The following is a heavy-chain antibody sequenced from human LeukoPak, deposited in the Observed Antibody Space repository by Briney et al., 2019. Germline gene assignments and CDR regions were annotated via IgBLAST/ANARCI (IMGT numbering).Heavy chain of an antibody. CDR2: IYWNDDK. Sequence: SGPTLEKPTQTLTLTCTFSGFSLSTSGVGVGWIRQPPGKALEWLALIYWNDDKRYSPSLKSRLTITKDTSKNQVVLTMTNMDPVDTATYYCAPTLYGDYYFDYWGQGTLVTVSS. J-gene: IGHJ4*02. CDR3: APTLYGDYYFDY. D-gene: IGHD4-17*01. CDR1: GFSLSTSGVG. V-gene: IGHV2-5*01.